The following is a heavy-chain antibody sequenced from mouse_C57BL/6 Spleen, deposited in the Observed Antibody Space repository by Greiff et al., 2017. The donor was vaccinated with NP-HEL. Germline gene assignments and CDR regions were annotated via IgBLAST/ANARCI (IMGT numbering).Heavy chain of an antibody. CDR3: ACYYYGVYYFDY. CDR1: GYSFTGYY. D-gene: IGHD1-1*01. Sequence: EVQLQQSGPELVKPGASVKISCKASGYSFTGYYMNWVKQSPEKSLEWIGEINPSTGGTTYNQKFKAKATLTVDKSSCTAYMQLKSLTSEDSAVYYCACYYYGVYYFDYWGQGTTLTVSS. V-gene: IGHV1-42*01. CDR2: INPSTGGT. J-gene: IGHJ2*01.